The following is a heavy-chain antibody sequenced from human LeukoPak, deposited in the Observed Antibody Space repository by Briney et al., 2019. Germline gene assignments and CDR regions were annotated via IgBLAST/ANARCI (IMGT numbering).Heavy chain of an antibody. CDR3: ARSYYDSSGYHEAFDI. J-gene: IGHJ3*02. CDR2: IYYSGST. Sequence: SETLSLTCAVSGGSISSGGYSWSWIQQPPGKGLEWIGYIYYSGSTYYNPSLKSRVTISVDTSKNQFSLKLSSVTAADTAVYYCARSYYDSSGYHEAFDIWGQGTMVTVSS. D-gene: IGHD3-22*01. CDR1: GGSISSGGYS. V-gene: IGHV4-30-4*07.